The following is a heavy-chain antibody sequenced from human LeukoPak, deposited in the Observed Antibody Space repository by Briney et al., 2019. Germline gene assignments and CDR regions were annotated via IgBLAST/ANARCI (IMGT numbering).Heavy chain of an antibody. D-gene: IGHD2-2*01. CDR1: GDSVSTNSAA. CDR3: ASGPLTRGYFDY. V-gene: IGHV6-1*01. J-gene: IGHJ4*02. CDR2: TYYTSKWYN. Sequence: SQTLSLTCAFSGDSVSTNSAAWNWIRQSPSRGLEWLGRTYYTSKWYNGYAVSVKSRITINPDTSKNQFSLQLNSVTPDDTAVYYCASGPLTRGYFDYWGQGTLVTVSS.